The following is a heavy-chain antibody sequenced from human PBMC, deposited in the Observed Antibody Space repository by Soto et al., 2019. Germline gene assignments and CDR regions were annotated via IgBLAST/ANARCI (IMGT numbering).Heavy chain of an antibody. CDR1: GFTCSSYG. V-gene: IGHV3-33*01. CDR3: ARDRDGAAAFDS. Sequence: QVQLVESGGGVAQPGRSLRLSCAASGFTCSSYGMHWVRQAPGTGLEWVAVIWYDGSNKYYADSVKGRFTISRDNSKNTLNLQMNSLTAEDTAVYYCARDRDGAAAFDSWGQGTMVTVSS. CDR2: IWYDGSNK. D-gene: IGHD4-17*01. J-gene: IGHJ3*02.